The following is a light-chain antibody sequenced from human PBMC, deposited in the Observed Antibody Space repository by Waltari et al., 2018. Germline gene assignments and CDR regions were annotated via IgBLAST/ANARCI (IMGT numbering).Light chain of an antibody. V-gene: IGKV3-11*01. Sequence: EIVLTQAPATLSFSPGDRATLSCRASQSIQTFLACYQQTPGQAPRLLIYNSSLRASGVPVRFSGSGSGTDFTLTISHLEPEDFAFYFCQHRDNWLFTFGPGTKVEIK. CDR2: NSS. CDR1: QSIQTF. J-gene: IGKJ3*01. CDR3: QHRDNWLFT.